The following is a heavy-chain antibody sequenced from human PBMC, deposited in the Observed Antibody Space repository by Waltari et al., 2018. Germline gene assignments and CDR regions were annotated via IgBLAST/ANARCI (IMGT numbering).Heavy chain of an antibody. CDR2: ISEDGSKS. Sequence: EMQLVESGGGLVQPGGSLRLFCAASEFTFRNYWMTWVRQAPGRGLEWVANISEDGSKSVYVDSVKGRFTISRDNAKNSLYLQMNSLRAEDTAIYYCASGPDHGDFWGQGTLVTVSS. CDR1: EFTFRNYW. CDR3: ASGPDHGDF. J-gene: IGHJ4*02. V-gene: IGHV3-7*01.